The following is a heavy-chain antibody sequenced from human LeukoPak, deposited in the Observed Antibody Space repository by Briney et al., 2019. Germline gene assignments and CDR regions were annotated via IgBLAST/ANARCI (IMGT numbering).Heavy chain of an antibody. CDR1: GFTFDDHG. CDR3: ARIREEVATMGYYYDY. J-gene: IGHJ4*02. Sequence: GGSLRLSCVASGFTFDDHGMRWVRQGPGKGLEWVAGINWNGGSTGYADSVKGRFTISRDNAKNSLYLQMNSLRAEDTAVYYCARIREEVATMGYYYDYWGQGTLITVSS. CDR2: INWNGGST. D-gene: IGHD5-24*01. V-gene: IGHV3-20*04.